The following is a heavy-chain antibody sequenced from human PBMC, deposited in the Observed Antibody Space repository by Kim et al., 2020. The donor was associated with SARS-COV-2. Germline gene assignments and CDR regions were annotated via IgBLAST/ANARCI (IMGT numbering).Heavy chain of an antibody. CDR3: TRDHPSEGDPVLDH. Sequence: GGSLRLSCAASGFSFRDYSMNWVRQAPGRGLEWLSYLAGIGGRVYYADSVRGRFTMSRDNAKNSVFLQMNDLRVEDTALYYCTRDHPSEGDPVLDHLGQG. CDR2: LAGIGGRV. V-gene: IGHV3-48*04. CDR1: GFSFRDYS. J-gene: IGHJ4*02.